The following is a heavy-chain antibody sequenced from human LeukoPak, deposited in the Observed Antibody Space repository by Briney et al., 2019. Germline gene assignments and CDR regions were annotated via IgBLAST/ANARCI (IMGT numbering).Heavy chain of an antibody. CDR2: ITSTSYT. CDR3: ARGRSGE. J-gene: IGHJ4*02. CDR1: GFTFSSYS. Sequence: GGSLRLSCAASGFTFSSYSMNWVRQAPGKGLEWVSTITSTSYTFYADSLKDRFTISRDNANNSLYLQMSSLRAEDAAVYYCARGRSGEWGQGTLVTVSS. V-gene: IGHV3-21*01.